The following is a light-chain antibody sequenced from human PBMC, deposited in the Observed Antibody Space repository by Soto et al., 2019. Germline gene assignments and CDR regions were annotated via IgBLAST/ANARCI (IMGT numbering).Light chain of an antibody. CDR2: EVS. V-gene: IGLV2-14*01. J-gene: IGLJ1*01. CDR1: SSDVGGYNY. CDR3: RSYTSSSTYV. Sequence: QSVLTQPASVSGSPGQSITISCTGTSSDVGGYNYVSWYQQHPGKAPKLMIYEVSNRPSGVSNRFSGSKSGNTASLTISGLQAEDEADYYCRSYTSSSTYVFGTGTKVNVL.